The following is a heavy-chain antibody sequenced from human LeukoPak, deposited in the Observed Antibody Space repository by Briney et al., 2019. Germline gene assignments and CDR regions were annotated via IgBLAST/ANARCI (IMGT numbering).Heavy chain of an antibody. CDR2: ISYTGTT. V-gene: IGHV4-39*02. Sequence: SETLSLTCTVSGGSIGSSAYSWGWIRQPPGKGLEGIGSISYTGTTYYNPSLKSRVTISLDTSKNQFSLKLISVTAADTALYYCARDVDTVLVDWGQGTLVTVSS. J-gene: IGHJ4*02. CDR1: GGSIGSSAYS. CDR3: ARDVDTVLVD. D-gene: IGHD2-2*03.